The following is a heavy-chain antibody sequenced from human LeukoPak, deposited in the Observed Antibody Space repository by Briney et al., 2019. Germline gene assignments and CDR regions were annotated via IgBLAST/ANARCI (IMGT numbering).Heavy chain of an antibody. CDR2: ISSSSSYI. CDR3: AREECSGGSCYSFDY. J-gene: IGHJ4*02. Sequence: GGSLRLSCAASGFTFSSYSMNWVRQAPGEGLEWVSSISSSSSYIYYADSVKGRFTISRDNAKNSLYLQMNSLRAEDTAVYYCAREECSGGSCYSFDYWGQGTLVTVSS. D-gene: IGHD2-15*01. V-gene: IGHV3-21*01. CDR1: GFTFSSYS.